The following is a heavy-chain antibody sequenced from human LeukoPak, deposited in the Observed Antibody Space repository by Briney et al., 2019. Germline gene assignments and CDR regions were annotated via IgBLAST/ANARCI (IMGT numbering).Heavy chain of an antibody. D-gene: IGHD3-22*01. V-gene: IGHV3-74*01. J-gene: IGHJ5*02. CDR1: GFTFSGFW. CDR2: ISSDGSST. CDR3: ARVVSGYTDSWFDP. Sequence: GGSLRLSCAASGFTFSGFWMHWVRQAPGKGLVWVSRISSDGSSTSYADSVKGRSTISRDNAKNTLYLQMSSLRAEDTAVYYCARVVSGYTDSWFDPWGQGTLVTVSS.